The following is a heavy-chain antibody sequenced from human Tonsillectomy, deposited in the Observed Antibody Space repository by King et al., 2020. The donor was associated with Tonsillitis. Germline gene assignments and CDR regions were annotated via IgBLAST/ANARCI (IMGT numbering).Heavy chain of an antibody. V-gene: IGHV5-51*01. CDR3: ARRDGAGSYYSFDY. D-gene: IGHD3-10*01. CDR2: INPEDSDT. J-gene: IGHJ4*02. Sequence: VQLVESGAEVKKPGESLKISCKGSGYRFSNYWIGWVRQKAGKGMEWMGIINPEDSDTRYSPSFQGQVTISADNSISTASLQWSSLKASDSAMYYCARRDGAGSYYSFDYWGQGPLVTVST. CDR1: GYRFSNYW.